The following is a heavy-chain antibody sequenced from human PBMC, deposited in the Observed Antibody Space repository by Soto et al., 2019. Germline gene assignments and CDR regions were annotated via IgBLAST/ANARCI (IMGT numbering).Heavy chain of an antibody. CDR3: ARDMLSGSGSYYNTLDY. V-gene: IGHV3-21*01. J-gene: IGHJ4*02. D-gene: IGHD3-10*01. Sequence: GGSLRLSCAASGFTFSSYSMNWVRQAPGKGLEWVSSISSGSYIYYADSVKGRFTISRENAKNSLYLQMNSLRAEDTAVYYCARDMLSGSGSYYNTLDYWGQGTLVTVSS. CDR2: ISSGSYI. CDR1: GFTFSSYS.